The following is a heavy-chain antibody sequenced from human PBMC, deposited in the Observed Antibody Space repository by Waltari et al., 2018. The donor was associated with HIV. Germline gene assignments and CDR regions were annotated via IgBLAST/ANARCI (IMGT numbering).Heavy chain of an antibody. CDR1: GYSFTTNW. CDR2: INPDDADT. J-gene: IGHJ4*02. Sequence: DVQLVQSGADIKKPGQSLKISCKVSGYSFTTNWIGCVRQMPGKGLDWMEFINPDDADTRYNPACRGQVTISVDRSISTDHLSLRRLKTSDTGIYYCVASAYGANSWIDYWGQGTPVTVSS. D-gene: IGHD3-10*01. CDR3: VASAYGANSWIDY. V-gene: IGHV5-51*01.